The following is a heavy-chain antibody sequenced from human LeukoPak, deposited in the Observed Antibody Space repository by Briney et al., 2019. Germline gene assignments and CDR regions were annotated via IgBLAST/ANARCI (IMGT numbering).Heavy chain of an antibody. CDR2: INVGNGNT. Sequence: ASVKVSCKASGYTFTSYYMHWVRQAPGQGLEWMGWINVGNGNTKYSQKFQGRVTITRDTSASTAYMELSSLRSEDTAVYHCARAWPNRYGSGSYHDYWGQGALVTVSS. V-gene: IGHV1-3*01. J-gene: IGHJ4*02. CDR3: ARAWPNRYGSGSYHDY. CDR1: GYTFTSYY. D-gene: IGHD3-10*01.